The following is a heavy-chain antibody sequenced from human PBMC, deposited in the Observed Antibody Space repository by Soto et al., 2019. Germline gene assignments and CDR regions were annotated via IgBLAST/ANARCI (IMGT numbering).Heavy chain of an antibody. CDR2: IYHSGST. J-gene: IGHJ4*02. CDR1: GGSISSGGYS. V-gene: IGHV4-30-2*01. Sequence: QLQLQESGSGLVKPSQTLSLTCAVSGGSISSGGYSWSWIRQPPGKGLGGIGYIYHSGSTYYNPSLKSRVTIAADRSKNQSSLTLSSVTAADTAVYYCARSQTTVTSYAYWGQGTLVTVSS. D-gene: IGHD4-17*01. CDR3: ARSQTTVTSYAY.